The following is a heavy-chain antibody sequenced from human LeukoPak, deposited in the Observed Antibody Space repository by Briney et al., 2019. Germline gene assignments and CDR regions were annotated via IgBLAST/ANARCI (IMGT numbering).Heavy chain of an antibody. CDR1: GFTFSSYG. V-gene: IGHV3-30*02. J-gene: IGHJ4*02. D-gene: IGHD6-13*01. Sequence: GGSLRLSCAASGFTFSSYGMHWVRQAPGKGLEWVAVIWYDGSNKYYADSVKGRFTISRDNSKNTLYLQMNSLRGEDTAVYYCAKDGVSSTWSGYYLEYWGQGILVTVSS. CDR3: AKDGVSSTWSGYYLEY. CDR2: IWYDGSNK.